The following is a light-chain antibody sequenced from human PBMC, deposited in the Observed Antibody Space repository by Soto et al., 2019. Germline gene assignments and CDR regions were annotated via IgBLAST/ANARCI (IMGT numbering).Light chain of an antibody. CDR3: HQYGSSPQA. J-gene: IGKJ3*01. Sequence: EIVLTQSPGTMYLSPGERVTLSGRAIQSVNRSFLAWYHQNPGQDPRLLIYGASSRATGIPDRFSGSGSGADCTLTISRLEPEDFAVYYCHQYGSSPQAFGPGTKVDIK. CDR2: GAS. V-gene: IGKV3-20*01. CDR1: QSVNRSF.